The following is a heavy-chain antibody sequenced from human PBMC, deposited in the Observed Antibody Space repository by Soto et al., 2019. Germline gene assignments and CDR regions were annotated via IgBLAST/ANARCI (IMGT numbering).Heavy chain of an antibody. CDR3: AREWKGAEGFDP. V-gene: IGHV1-18*01. J-gene: IGHJ5*02. D-gene: IGHD1-1*01. CDR2: IGAENGDT. CDR1: GYTFSTYG. Sequence: QVQLVQSGAEVKKPGASVKVSCKASGYTFSTYGFSWVRQAPGQGLEWMGWIGAENGDTNYAQNFQGRVTMTTDTPTTTSYMELRRLTSDDTAVYFCAREWKGAEGFDPWGQGTLVTVST.